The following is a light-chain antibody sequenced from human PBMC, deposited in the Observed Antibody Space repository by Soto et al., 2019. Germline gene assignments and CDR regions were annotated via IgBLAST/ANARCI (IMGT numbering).Light chain of an antibody. Sequence: IQLTQSPSSLPASVGDRVTITCRASQGISSDLAWNQQKPGKAPKLLIYSASTLQNGVPSCFSGSGSGIDFSLSISGLQPEDFATYYCQQLNSYPVTFGQVTRLDIK. V-gene: IGKV1-9*01. CDR1: QGISSD. J-gene: IGKJ5*01. CDR2: SAS. CDR3: QQLNSYPVT.